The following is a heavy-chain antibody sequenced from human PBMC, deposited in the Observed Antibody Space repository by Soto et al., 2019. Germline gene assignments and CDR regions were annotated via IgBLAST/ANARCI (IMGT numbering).Heavy chain of an antibody. V-gene: IGHV3-30*04. J-gene: IGHJ5*02. CDR2: ISYDGMNQ. Sequence: PGGSLILSCAGSGFTFSSYAMHWVRQAPGKGLEWVTLISYDGMNQYYADSVKGRFSVSRENFRNMVYLQMDNLRPKHTAIYYWARHTSGLRTDYANSGGAAWGEGP. D-gene: IGHD2-15*01. CDR3: ARHTSGLRTDYANSGGAA. CDR1: GFTFSSYA.